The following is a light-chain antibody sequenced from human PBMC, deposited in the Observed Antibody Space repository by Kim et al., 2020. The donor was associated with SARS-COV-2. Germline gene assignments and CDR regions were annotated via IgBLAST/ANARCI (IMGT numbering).Light chain of an antibody. V-gene: IGLV2-14*03. J-gene: IGLJ3*02. CDR1: SSDVGDYNY. CDR2: DVN. CDR3: SSYTTSGTRV. Sequence: QAASVSGSPGQSITISCTATSSDVGDYNYVSWYQQHPGKAPKLMIYDVNNRPSGVSNRFSGSKSGNTASLTISGLQAEDEADYHCSSYTTSGTRVFG.